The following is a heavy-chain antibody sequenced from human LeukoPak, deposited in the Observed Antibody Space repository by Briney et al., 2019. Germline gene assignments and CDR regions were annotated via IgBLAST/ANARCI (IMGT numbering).Heavy chain of an antibody. Sequence: PSETLSLTCTVSGGSISTYSWTWVRQSPGKGLEWIGSVVTTTTNHSPALRSRVAISVHTSKNQFSLRLESVTTADTAVYYCARDTTVASGMQFWGQGALVTVSS. CDR3: ARDTTVASGMQF. D-gene: IGHD6-19*01. J-gene: IGHJ4*02. CDR1: GGSISTYS. CDR2: VVTTTT. V-gene: IGHV4-4*07.